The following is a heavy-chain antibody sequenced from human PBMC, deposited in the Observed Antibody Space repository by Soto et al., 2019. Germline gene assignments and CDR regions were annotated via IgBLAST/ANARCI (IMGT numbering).Heavy chain of an antibody. CDR3: ARVYYDFWSGPFDS. CDR2: IYYTGST. Sequence: SETLSLTCTLSGRSTSNYYSSWIRQPPGKGLEWIGFIYYTGSTNYNPSLKSRVTISVDTSKNQFSLKLSSVIAADTAVYFCARVYYDFWSGPFDSWGQGTLVTVS. V-gene: IGHV4-59*01. D-gene: IGHD3-3*01. CDR1: GRSTSNYY. J-gene: IGHJ4*02.